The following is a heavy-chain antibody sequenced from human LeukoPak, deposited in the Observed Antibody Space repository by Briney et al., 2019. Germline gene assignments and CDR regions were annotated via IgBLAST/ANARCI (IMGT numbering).Heavy chain of an antibody. CDR3: ARHRGYYDSSYYFYYYYYMDV. Sequence: SETLSLTCTVSGGSISSSNYCWGWSRQPPGKGLEWIGTIYYRRNTYFNPSLKSRVTISVDTSKNQFSLKLSSVTAADTAVYYCARHRGYYDSSYYFYYYYYMDVWGKGTTVTVSS. V-gene: IGHV4-39*01. D-gene: IGHD3-22*01. J-gene: IGHJ6*03. CDR2: IYYRRNT. CDR1: GGSISSSNYC.